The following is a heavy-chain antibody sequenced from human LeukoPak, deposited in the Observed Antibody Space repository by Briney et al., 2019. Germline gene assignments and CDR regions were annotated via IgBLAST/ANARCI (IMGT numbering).Heavy chain of an antibody. V-gene: IGHV3-48*03. CDR3: ARGPHYGDPGDYYYYYGMDV. J-gene: IGHJ6*02. CDR1: GFTFSSYE. D-gene: IGHD4-17*01. CDR2: ISSSGSTI. Sequence: GGSLRLSCAASGFTFSSYEMNWVRQAPGKGLEWVSYISSSGSTIYYADSVKGRFTISRDNAKNSLYLQMNSLRAEATAVYYCARGPHYGDPGDYYYYYGMDVWGQGTTVTVSS.